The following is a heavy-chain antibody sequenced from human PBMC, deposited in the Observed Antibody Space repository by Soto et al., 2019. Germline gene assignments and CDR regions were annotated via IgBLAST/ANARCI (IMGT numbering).Heavy chain of an antibody. CDR3: ARDGLQVFDY. D-gene: IGHD4-4*01. Sequence: EVQLLESGGGLVQPGGSLRLSCAASGFTFSSYAMSWVRQAPGKGLEWVSGISRGGGSTYYADSVKGRFTISRDSSKNTLYLQMNSLRAEDTAVYYCARDGLQVFDYWGQGTLVTVSS. CDR2: ISRGGGST. CDR1: GFTFSSYA. J-gene: IGHJ4*02. V-gene: IGHV3-23*01.